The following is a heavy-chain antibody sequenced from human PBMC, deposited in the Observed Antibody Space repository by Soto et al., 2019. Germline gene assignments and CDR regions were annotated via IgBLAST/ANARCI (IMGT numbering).Heavy chain of an antibody. V-gene: IGHV4-31*03. D-gene: IGHD6-13*01. J-gene: IGHJ5*02. CDR3: ARVGIAAPAGFAP. Sequence: SETLSLTCTVSGCSISSGGYYWSWIRQHPGKGLEWIGYIYYSGSTYYNPSLKSRVTISVDTSKNQFSLKLSSVTAADTAVYNCARVGIAAPAGFAPGGQGTLVTVPS. CDR2: IYYSGST. CDR1: GCSISSGGYY.